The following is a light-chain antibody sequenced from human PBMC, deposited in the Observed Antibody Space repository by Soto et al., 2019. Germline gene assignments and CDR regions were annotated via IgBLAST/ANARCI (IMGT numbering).Light chain of an antibody. V-gene: IGKV3-20*01. CDR2: AAS. J-gene: IGKJ2*01. CDR1: RSFASSY. CDR3: QKYNSAPYT. Sequence: EIVLTQSPDTLSLSPGERATLSCRASRSFASSYLAWYQQRPGQAPRLLIYAASSRATAIPDRFSGSGSGTDFTLTISRLEPEDVATYYCQKYNSAPYTFGQGTKLEIK.